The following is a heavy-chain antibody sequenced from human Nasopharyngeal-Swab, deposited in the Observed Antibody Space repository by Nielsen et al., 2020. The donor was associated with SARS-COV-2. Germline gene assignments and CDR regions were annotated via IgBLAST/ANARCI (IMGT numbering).Heavy chain of an antibody. CDR2: INHSGST. V-gene: IGHV4-34*01. Sequence: SETLSLTCAVYGGSFSGYYWSWIRQPPGKGLEWIGEINHSGSTNYNPSLKSRVTISVDTSKNQFSLKLSSETAADTAVYYCARGSPPGVVPAALEVIFYYYYYMDVWGKGTTVTVSS. CDR3: ARGSPPGVVPAALEVIFYYYYYMDV. D-gene: IGHD2-2*01. CDR1: GGSFSGYY. J-gene: IGHJ6*03.